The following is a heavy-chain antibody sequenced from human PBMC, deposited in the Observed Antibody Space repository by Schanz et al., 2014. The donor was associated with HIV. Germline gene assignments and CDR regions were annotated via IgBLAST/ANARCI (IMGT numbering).Heavy chain of an antibody. V-gene: IGHV3-33*06. CDR1: GFTFSTYG. CDR3: AKVATWDYYGMDV. CDR2: IWYDGSNK. J-gene: IGHJ6*02. Sequence: QVQLVESGGGVVQPGRSLRLSCAASGFTFSTYGMHWVRQAPGKGLEWVAVIWYDGSNKYYADSVKGRFTISRDNSKNTLYLQMNSLRVEDRAVYYCAKVATWDYYGMDVWGQGTTVTVSS.